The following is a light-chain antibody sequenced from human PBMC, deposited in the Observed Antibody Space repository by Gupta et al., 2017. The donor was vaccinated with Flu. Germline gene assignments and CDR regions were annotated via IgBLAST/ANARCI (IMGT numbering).Light chain of an antibody. J-gene: IGKJ1*01. Sequence: EIVLTQSLATLSLSPGERATLSCRASQSVSSYFAWYQQKPGQAPTLLIYDASNRATGIPARFSGSGSGTDFTLTISSLEPEDFAVYYCQQRSNWLTWTFGQGTKVEIK. V-gene: IGKV3-11*01. CDR1: QSVSSY. CDR3: QQRSNWLTWT. CDR2: DAS.